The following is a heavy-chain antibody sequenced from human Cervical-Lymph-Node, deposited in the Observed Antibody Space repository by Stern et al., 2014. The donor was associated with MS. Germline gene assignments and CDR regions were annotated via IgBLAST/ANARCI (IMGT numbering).Heavy chain of an antibody. Sequence: VQLVESGAEVKKPGSSVKVSCKASGGTFSSYAISWVRQAPGQGLEWMGGIVPIFGTANYAHQFQGRVTITADESTSTAYMELSSLRSEDTAVYYCAREFSYDSSGYYFYYWGQGTLVTVSS. CDR1: GGTFSSYA. J-gene: IGHJ4*02. D-gene: IGHD3-22*01. CDR3: AREFSYDSSGYYFYY. CDR2: IVPIFGTA. V-gene: IGHV1-69*01.